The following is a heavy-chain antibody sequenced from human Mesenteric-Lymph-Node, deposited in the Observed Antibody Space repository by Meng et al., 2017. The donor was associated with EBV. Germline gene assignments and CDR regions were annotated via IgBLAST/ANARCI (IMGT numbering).Heavy chain of an antibody. CDR2: INHSGST. D-gene: IGHD3-10*01. CDR3: ARGYGSGHL. CDR1: GGSFSGYY. V-gene: IGHV4-34*01. Sequence: QVQLQHCVPGLLKPSAPLSLPCSVYGGSFSGYYWSWIRQPPGKGLEWIGEINHSGSTNYNPSLKSRVTISVDTSKNQFSLKLSSVTAADTAVYYCARGYGSGHLWGQGTLVTVSS. J-gene: IGHJ4*02.